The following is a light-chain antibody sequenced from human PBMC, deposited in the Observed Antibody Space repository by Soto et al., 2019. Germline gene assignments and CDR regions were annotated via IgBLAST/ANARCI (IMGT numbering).Light chain of an antibody. J-gene: IGKJ3*01. Sequence: EIVLTQSPGTLSLSPGDRATLSCRASQSVDSYYLAWVQQKPGQAPRLLIYGASRRATGIPDRFSGSGSGTDFALTISRLEPEDCAVYYCQQSGAPVFTFGPGTKVDI. V-gene: IGKV3-20*01. CDR2: GAS. CDR1: QSVDSYY. CDR3: QQSGAPVFT.